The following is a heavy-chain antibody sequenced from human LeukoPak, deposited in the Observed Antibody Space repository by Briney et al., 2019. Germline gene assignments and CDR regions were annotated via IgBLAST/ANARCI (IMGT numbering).Heavy chain of an antibody. CDR1: GFTFSSYS. J-gene: IGHJ4*02. D-gene: IGHD3-22*01. CDR2: ITSSSSYI. Sequence: PGGSLRLSCAASGFTFSSYSMNWVRQAPGKGLEWVSSITSSSSYIYYADSVKGRFTISRDNAKNSLYLQMNSLRAEDTAVYYCARDPVIYYDSSGYSSGGDYWGQGTLVTVSS. CDR3: ARDPVIYYDSSGYSSGGDY. V-gene: IGHV3-21*01.